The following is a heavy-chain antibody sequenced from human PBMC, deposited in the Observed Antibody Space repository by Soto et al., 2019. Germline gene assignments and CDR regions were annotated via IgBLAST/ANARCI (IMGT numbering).Heavy chain of an antibody. Sequence: QLQLQESGPGLVKPSETLSLTCTVSGDSVSSSNYYWGWIRHPPGRGLEWIGSILHGGNTYYNPSPKSRVTISVDTSKNQFSLKLSSVAASDTAIYYCARHLAAAGCYYGYWGQGTLVTVSS. D-gene: IGHD3-10*01. CDR3: ARHLAAAGCYYGY. V-gene: IGHV4-39*01. CDR2: ILHGGNT. J-gene: IGHJ4*02. CDR1: GDSVSSSNYY.